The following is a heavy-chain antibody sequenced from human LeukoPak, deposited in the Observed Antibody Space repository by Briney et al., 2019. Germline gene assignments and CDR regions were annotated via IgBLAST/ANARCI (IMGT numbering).Heavy chain of an antibody. D-gene: IGHD5-24*01. J-gene: IGHJ4*02. Sequence: GGSLRLSCAASGFTFSSYAMHWVRQAPGKGLEWVAVISYDGSNKYYADSVKGRFTISRDNSKNTLYLQMNSLRAEDTAVYYCARDRDGYNSDYWGQGTLVTVSS. CDR3: ARDRDGYNSDY. V-gene: IGHV3-30-3*01. CDR1: GFTFSSYA. CDR2: ISYDGSNK.